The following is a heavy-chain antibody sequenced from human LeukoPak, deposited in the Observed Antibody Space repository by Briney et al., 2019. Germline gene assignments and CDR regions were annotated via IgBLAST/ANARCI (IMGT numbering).Heavy chain of an antibody. J-gene: IGHJ4*02. CDR1: GFTFSSYG. V-gene: IGHV3-30*02. D-gene: IGHD1-26*01. CDR3: AKPLGGNYPQPFDY. CDR2: IRCDATNK. Sequence: PGGSLRLSCAASGFTFSSYGMYWVRQAPGKGLEWVAYIRCDATNKFYVDSVKGRFTISRDNSKNTLYLQMNSLRAEDTALYYCAKPLGGNYPQPFDYWGQGTLVTVSS.